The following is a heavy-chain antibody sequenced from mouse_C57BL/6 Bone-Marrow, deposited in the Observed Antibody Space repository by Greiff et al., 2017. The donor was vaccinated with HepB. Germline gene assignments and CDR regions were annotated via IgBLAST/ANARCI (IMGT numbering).Heavy chain of an antibody. J-gene: IGHJ4*01. CDR3: AYGPPREDY. D-gene: IGHD1-1*02. CDR1: GYTFTDYY. CDR2: IYPGSGNT. Sequence: VQLQQPGAELVRPGASVKLSCKASGYTFTDYYINWVKQRPGQGLEWIARIYPGSGNTYYNEKFKGQATLTAEKSSSTAYMQLSSLTSEDSAVYCCAYGPPREDYWGQGTSVTVSS. V-gene: IGHV1-76*01.